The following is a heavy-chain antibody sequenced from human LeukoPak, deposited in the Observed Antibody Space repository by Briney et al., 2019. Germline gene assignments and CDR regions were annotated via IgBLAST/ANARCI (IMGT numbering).Heavy chain of an antibody. V-gene: IGHV4-61*02. CDR3: ARNVGVGRSPFDY. Sequence: SETLSLTCTVSGGSISSGSYYWSWIRQPAGKGLEWIGRIYTSGSTNYNPSLKSRVTISVDTSKNQFSLKLSSVTAADTAVYYCARNVGVGRSPFDYWGQGTLVTVSS. D-gene: IGHD1-26*01. J-gene: IGHJ4*02. CDR2: IYTSGST. CDR1: GGSISSGSYY.